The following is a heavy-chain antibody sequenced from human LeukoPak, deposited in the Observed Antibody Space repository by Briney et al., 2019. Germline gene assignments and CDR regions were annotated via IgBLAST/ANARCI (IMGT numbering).Heavy chain of an antibody. V-gene: IGHV4-59*01. CDR3: ARDFWSGYYPSNYGMDV. J-gene: IGHJ6*02. CDR1: GGSISSYY. CDR2: VYYSGST. Sequence: SETLSLTCTVSGGSISSYYWSWIRQPPGKGLEWIGYVYYSGSTNYNPSLKSRVTISVDTSKNQFSLKLSSVTAADTAVYYCARDFWSGYYPSNYGMDVWGQGITVTVSS. D-gene: IGHD3-3*01.